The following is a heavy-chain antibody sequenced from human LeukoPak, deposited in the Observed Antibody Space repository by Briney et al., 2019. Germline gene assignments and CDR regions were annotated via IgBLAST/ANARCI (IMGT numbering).Heavy chain of an antibody. V-gene: IGHV3-23*01. CDR1: GFTLSSHA. D-gene: IGHD1-26*01. CDR3: ANVEWPLDY. Sequence: QAGRSLRLSCAASGFTLSSHAMSWVSQAPGKGLESVSAISGSGGSTYYADSVKGRFTITRDNSRNTLSLQMNSLRAEDTAVYYCANVEWPLDYWGQGTLVTVSS. J-gene: IGHJ4*02. CDR2: ISGSGGST.